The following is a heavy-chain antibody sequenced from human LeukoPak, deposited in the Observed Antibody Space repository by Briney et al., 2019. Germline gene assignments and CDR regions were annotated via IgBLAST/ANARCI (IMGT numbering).Heavy chain of an antibody. Sequence: ASVKVSCKASGYTFTGYYMHWVRQAPGQGLEWMGWINPNSGGTNYAQKFQGRVTMTRDTSISTAYMELSRLRSDDTAVYYCARTENGWHSGYDRFLGDYWGQGTLVTVSS. CDR1: GYTFTGYY. CDR2: INPNSGGT. V-gene: IGHV1-2*02. CDR3: ARTENGWHSGYDRFLGDY. D-gene: IGHD5-12*01. J-gene: IGHJ4*02.